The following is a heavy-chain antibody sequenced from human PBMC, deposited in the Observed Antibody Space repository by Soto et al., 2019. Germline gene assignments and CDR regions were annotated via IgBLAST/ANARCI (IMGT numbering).Heavy chain of an antibody. Sequence: QVQLVQSGAEEKKPGASVKVSCKASGYTFTSYAMHWVRQAPGQRLEWMGWINAGNGNTKYSQKFQGRVTINRDTSASTAYMELSSLRSADTAVYYCARSIVVVTALDYWGQGTLVTVSS. J-gene: IGHJ4*02. V-gene: IGHV1-3*05. CDR3: ARSIVVVTALDY. CDR1: GYTFTSYA. D-gene: IGHD2-21*02. CDR2: INAGNGNT.